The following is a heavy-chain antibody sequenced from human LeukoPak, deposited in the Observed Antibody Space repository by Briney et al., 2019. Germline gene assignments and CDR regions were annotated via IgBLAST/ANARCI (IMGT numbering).Heavy chain of an antibody. D-gene: IGHD3-22*01. CDR2: IYSGGST. V-gene: IGHV3-66*01. J-gene: IGHJ4*02. CDR3: ASGSSGYTRD. CDR1: GFTFSSYA. Sequence: PGGSLRLSCAASGFTFSSYAMSWVRQAPGKGLEWVSVIYSGGSTYYADSVKGRFTISRDNSKNTLYLQMNSLRAEDTAVYFCASGSSGYTRDWGQGTLVTVSS.